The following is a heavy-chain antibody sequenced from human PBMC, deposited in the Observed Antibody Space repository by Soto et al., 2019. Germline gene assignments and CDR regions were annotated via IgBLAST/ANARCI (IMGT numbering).Heavy chain of an antibody. CDR3: ARGLIDSSGFPAGYFDY. CDR2: IYYSGST. V-gene: IGHV4-30-4*02. Sequence: PSETLSLTCTVSGGSISSGDYYWSWIRQPPGKGLEWIGYIYYSGSTYYNPSLKSRVTISVDTSKNQFSLKLSSVTAADTAVYYCARGLIDSSGFPAGYFDYWGQGTLVTVS. CDR1: GGSISSGDYY. J-gene: IGHJ4*02. D-gene: IGHD3-22*01.